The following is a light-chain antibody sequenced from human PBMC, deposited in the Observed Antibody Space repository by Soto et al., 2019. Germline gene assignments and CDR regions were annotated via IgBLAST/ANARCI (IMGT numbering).Light chain of an antibody. CDR3: SSFISGDSHYV. CDR2: NVT. V-gene: IGLV2-14*01. Sequence: QSALTQPASVSGSPGQSITISCTGTNSDVGGHNYVSWYQQSPGKAPKLIISNVTNRPSGVSNRFSGSKSGITASLTISGLQTEDEGDYYCSSFISGDSHYVFGTGTKLTVL. CDR1: NSDVGGHNY. J-gene: IGLJ1*01.